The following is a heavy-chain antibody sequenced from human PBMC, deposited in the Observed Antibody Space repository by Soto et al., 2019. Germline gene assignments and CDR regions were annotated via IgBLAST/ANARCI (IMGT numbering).Heavy chain of an antibody. CDR3: VREYEVGCGSYPL. V-gene: IGHV1-46*03. J-gene: IGHJ4*02. CDR1: GYIFSNYH. CDR2: ITPTGETT. Sequence: QLVQSGTVVKEPGASVRVSCKASGYIFSNYHMHWVRQVPGQGLEWMAIITPTGETTIYAQKFQGRITVTRDTSASTLYMHLSSLTSDDTAMYYCVREYEVGCGSYPLWGQGTLVTVSS. D-gene: IGHD1-26*01.